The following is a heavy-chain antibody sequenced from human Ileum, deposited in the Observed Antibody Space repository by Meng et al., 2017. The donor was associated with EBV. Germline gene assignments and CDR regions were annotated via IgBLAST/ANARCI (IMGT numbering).Heavy chain of an antibody. D-gene: IGHD3-22*01. CDR2: IYWDDDK. V-gene: IGHV2-5*02. CDR3: THRPMTSAYYYFDY. CDR1: GFSLSISGVG. J-gene: IGHJ4*02. Sequence: QITLKESVPTLVKPXXTLTLTXTFSGFSLSISGVGVGWIRQPPGTALEWLALIYWDDDKRYSPSLKSRLTITKDTSKNQVVLTMTNMDPVDTATYYCTHRPMTSAYYYFDYWGQGTLVTVSS.